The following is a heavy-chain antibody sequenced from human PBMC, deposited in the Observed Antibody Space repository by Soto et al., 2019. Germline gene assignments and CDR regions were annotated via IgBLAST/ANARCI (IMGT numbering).Heavy chain of an antibody. CDR3: ATSLHRSMRAKINYYSYRMDV. V-gene: IGHV4-34*01. D-gene: IGHD1-26*01. CDR1: GGSFSAYY. CDR2: INHRGNT. J-gene: IGHJ6*02. Sequence: PSETLSLTCAVYGGSFSAYYWSWIRQPPGKGLEWIGEINHRGNTNYNPSLESRVTISVDTSKKRFSLKLSSVIAADTAVYYCATSLHRSMRAKINYYSYRMDVWGQGTTVTVPS.